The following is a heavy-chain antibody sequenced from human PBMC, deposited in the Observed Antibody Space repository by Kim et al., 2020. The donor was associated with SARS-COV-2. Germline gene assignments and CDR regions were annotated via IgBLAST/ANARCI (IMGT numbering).Heavy chain of an antibody. V-gene: IGHV3-23*01. Sequence: GGSLRLSCAASGFSFSRYAMSWVRQAPGKGLEWVGDISGGGERALYADSVKGRFTTSRDNSKNMVYLQMSSLRADDTAVYFCAKGKGVAADLDQWGQGTLVTVSS. CDR1: GFSFSRYA. J-gene: IGHJ4*02. CDR2: ISGGGERA. CDR3: AKGKGVAADLDQ. D-gene: IGHD6-19*01.